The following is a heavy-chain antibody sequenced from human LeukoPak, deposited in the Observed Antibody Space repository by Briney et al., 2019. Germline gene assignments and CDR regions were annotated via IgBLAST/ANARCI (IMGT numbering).Heavy chain of an antibody. CDR3: ARGAYYYED. J-gene: IGHJ4*02. CDR1: GFTFSSHS. CDR2: ISSSSSTI. V-gene: IGHV3-48*01. D-gene: IGHD3-22*01. Sequence: GGSLRLSCAASGFTFSSHSMNWVRQAPGKGLEWVSYISSSSSTIYYADSVKGRFTISRDNAKNSLYLQMNSLRAEDTAVYYCARGAYYYEDWGQGTLXXVSS.